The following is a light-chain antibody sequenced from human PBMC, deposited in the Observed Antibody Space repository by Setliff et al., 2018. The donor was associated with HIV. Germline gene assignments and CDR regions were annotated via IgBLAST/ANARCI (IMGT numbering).Light chain of an antibody. CDR2: DVS. CDR3: CSYAGTYTSLYV. CDR1: SSDVGGYNY. J-gene: IGLJ1*01. Sequence: QSVLTQPRSVSGSPGQSVTISCTGTSSDVGGYNYVSWYQQHPDKAPKLIIYDVSKRPSGVPDRFSGSKSGNTASLTISGLQAEDEVDYYCCSYAGTYTSLYVFGTGTKGTV. V-gene: IGLV2-11*01.